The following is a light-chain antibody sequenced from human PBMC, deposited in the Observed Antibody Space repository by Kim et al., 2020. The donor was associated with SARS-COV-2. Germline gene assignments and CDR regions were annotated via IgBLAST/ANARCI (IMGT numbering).Light chain of an antibody. J-gene: IGKJ4*01. CDR1: PPISST. CDR3: QHFDNRVT. V-gene: IGKV3-15*01. CDR2: GPS. Sequence: AVPRGERATPACRSSPPISSTFAWYQQRPGKAPRLLIYGPSTRATGIPARFSGSGSGTEFTLTINSLQSEDVAVYYCQHFDNRVTFGGGTKVDIK.